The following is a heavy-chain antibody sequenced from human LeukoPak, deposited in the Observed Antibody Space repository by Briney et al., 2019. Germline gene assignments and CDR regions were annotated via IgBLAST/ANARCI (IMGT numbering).Heavy chain of an antibody. CDR3: ARDLTSYDYVWDY. CDR1: GFTVSSNY. CDR2: IYSGGST. D-gene: IGHD3-16*01. V-gene: IGHV3-53*01. J-gene: IGHJ4*02. Sequence: GGSLRLSCAASGFTVSSNYMSWVRQAPGKGLEWVSVIYSGGSTYYADSVKGRFTISRDNSKNTLYLQMNILRAEDTAVYYCARDLTSYDYVWDYWGQGTLVTVSS.